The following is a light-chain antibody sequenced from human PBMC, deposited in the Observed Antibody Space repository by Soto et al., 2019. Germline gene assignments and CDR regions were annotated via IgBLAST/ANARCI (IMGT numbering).Light chain of an antibody. J-gene: IGKJ2*01. CDR1: QSFSSSS. Sequence: EIVLTQSPGTLSFSPGERATLSCRASQSFSSSSVARYQQIPGQAPRLLIYGASRMATGIPDRFSGSGSGTDFTLSLSRLEPEDFAVYDCQHYGRSPLNTFDQVTKLEIQ. V-gene: IGKV3-20*01. CDR3: QHYGRSPLNT. CDR2: GAS.